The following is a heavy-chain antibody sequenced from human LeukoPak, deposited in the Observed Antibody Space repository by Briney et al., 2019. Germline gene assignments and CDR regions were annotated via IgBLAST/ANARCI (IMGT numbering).Heavy chain of an antibody. CDR3: ARRGGSPLGAYDI. V-gene: IGHV4-59*01. Sequence: SETLSLTCTVSGGSIRSYYWSWIRQPPGKGLEWIGYIYYSESANYNPSLKSRVTISVDTSKNQFSLKLTSVSAADTAVYYCARRGGSPLGAYDIWGQGTMVTVS. CDR2: IYYSESA. J-gene: IGHJ3*02. CDR1: GGSIRSYY. D-gene: IGHD1-26*01.